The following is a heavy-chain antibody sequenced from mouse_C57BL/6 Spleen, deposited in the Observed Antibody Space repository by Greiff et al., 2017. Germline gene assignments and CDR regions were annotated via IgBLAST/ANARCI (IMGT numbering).Heavy chain of an antibody. CDR2: IYPRSGNT. V-gene: IGHV1-81*01. J-gene: IGHJ1*03. CDR3: ARAPYGSSLFYWYFDV. D-gene: IGHD1-1*01. CDR1: GYTFTSYG. Sequence: QVQLKQSGAELARPGASVKLSCKASGYTFTSYGISWVKQRTGQGLEWIGEIYPRSGNTYYNEKFKGKATLTADKSSSTAYMELRSLTSEDSAVYFCARAPYGSSLFYWYFDVWGTGTTVTVSS.